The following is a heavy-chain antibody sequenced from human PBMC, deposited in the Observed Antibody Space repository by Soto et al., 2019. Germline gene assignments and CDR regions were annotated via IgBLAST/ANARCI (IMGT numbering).Heavy chain of an antibody. CDR3: ARDGPTMEY. CDR1: GYTFTSYG. D-gene: IGHD3-10*01. V-gene: IGHV1-18*01. Sequence: QVQLVQSGAEVKTPGASVKVSCKASGYTFTSYGISWVRRAPGQGLEWMGWISAYSGNTKYAEKSQGRVTMTTDTSTSTAYMKMRRLRSYDTAVYYCARDGPTMEYWGQGSLVSVSS. CDR2: ISAYSGNT. J-gene: IGHJ4*02.